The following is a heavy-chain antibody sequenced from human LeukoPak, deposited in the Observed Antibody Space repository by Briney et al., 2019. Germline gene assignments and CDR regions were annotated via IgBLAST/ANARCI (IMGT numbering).Heavy chain of an antibody. V-gene: IGHV3-30*03. CDR1: GFTFSSND. CDR2: ISYDGSNK. J-gene: IGHJ3*02. CDR3: AGLYYYDGYDAFDI. D-gene: IGHD3-22*01. Sequence: GGSLRLSCAASGFTFSSNDMNWVRQAPGKGLEWVAVISYDGSNKYYADSVKGRFTISRDNSKNTLYLQMNSLRAEDTAVYYCAGLYYYDGYDAFDIWGQGTMVTVSS.